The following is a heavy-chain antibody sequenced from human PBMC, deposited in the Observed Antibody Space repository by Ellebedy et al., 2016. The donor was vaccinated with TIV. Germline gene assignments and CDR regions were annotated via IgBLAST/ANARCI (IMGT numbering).Heavy chain of an antibody. Sequence: PGGSLRLSCAASGFTFRSFAMHWVRHAPGKGLEWVAVISYDGSNKYYADSVKGRFTISRDNSKNTLYLQVNSLRTEDTAVYYCARVGTVGATWIDPWGQGTLVTVSS. CDR1: GFTFRSFA. CDR2: ISYDGSNK. D-gene: IGHD1-26*01. V-gene: IGHV3-30-3*01. CDR3: ARVGTVGATWIDP. J-gene: IGHJ5*02.